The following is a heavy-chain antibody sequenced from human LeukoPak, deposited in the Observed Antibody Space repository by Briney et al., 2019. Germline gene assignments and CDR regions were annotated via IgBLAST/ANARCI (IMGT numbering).Heavy chain of an antibody. D-gene: IGHD1-26*01. J-gene: IGHJ4*02. CDR1: GGSFSGYY. V-gene: IGHV4-34*01. CDR3: ARARSGKWGFDY. CDR2: INHSGST. Sequence: SETLSLTCAVYGGSFSGYYWSWIRQPPGKGLEWIGEINHSGSTNYNPSLKSRVTISVDTSKNQFSLKLSSVTAADTAAYYCARARSGKWGFDYWGQGTLVTVSS.